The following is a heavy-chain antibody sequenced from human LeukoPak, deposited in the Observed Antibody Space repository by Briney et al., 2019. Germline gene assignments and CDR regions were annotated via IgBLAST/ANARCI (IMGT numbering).Heavy chain of an antibody. V-gene: IGHV3-23*01. J-gene: IGHJ4*02. Sequence: GGSLRLSCAASGFTFSSYAMNWVRQAPGKGLEWVSAISGSGGSTYYAASVRGRFTISRDNSKNTLYLQMNSLRAEDTAVYYCAKGRSDIVASINYWGQGTLVTVSS. CDR2: ISGSGGST. D-gene: IGHD5-12*01. CDR3: AKGRSDIVASINY. CDR1: GFTFSSYA.